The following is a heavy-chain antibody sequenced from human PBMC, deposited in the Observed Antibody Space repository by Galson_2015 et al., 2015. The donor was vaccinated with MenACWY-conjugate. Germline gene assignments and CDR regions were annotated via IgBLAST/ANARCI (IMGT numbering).Heavy chain of an antibody. Sequence: SLRLSCAASGFTFSSYDMHWVRQAPGKGLDWVAVISYDGSNKYYADSVKGRFTISRDKNTLYLEMISLRGEDTAVYYCARTGGSPPRGFDYWGQGTLVTVSS. D-gene: IGHD1-26*01. CDR3: ARTGGSPPRGFDY. CDR2: ISYDGSNK. CDR1: GFTFSSYD. V-gene: IGHV3-30*04. J-gene: IGHJ4*02.